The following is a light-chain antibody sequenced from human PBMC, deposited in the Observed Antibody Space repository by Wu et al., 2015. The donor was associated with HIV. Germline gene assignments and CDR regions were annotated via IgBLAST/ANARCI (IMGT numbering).Light chain of an antibody. CDR2: GAS. Sequence: EIVLTQSPATLSLSPGERATLSCRSSQSVSTYLAWYQQKPGQAPRLLIYGASSRATGIPASFSGSGSGTDFTLTISSLQPEDVATYYCQKYNTAPWTFGQGTKVEMK. V-gene: IGKV3-11*01. CDR1: QSVSTY. J-gene: IGKJ1*01. CDR3: QKYNTAPWT.